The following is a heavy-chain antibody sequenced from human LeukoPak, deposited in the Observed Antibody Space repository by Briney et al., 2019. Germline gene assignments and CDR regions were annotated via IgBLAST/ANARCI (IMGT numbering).Heavy chain of an antibody. CDR1: GGSISSSSYY. CDR3: ARRGIAAAGYDY. CDR2: IYYSGST. Sequence: SETLSLTCTVFGGSISSSSYYWVWIRQPPGKGLEWIGSIYYSGSTNYNPSLKSRVTVSVDTSKNQFSLNLSSVTAADTAVYYCARRGIAAAGYDYWGQGTLVTVSS. D-gene: IGHD6-13*01. V-gene: IGHV4-39*01. J-gene: IGHJ4*02.